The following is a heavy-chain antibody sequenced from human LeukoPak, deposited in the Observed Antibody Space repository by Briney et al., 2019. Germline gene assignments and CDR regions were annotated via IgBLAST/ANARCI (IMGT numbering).Heavy chain of an antibody. CDR2: MNPSSGST. V-gene: IGHV1-8*01. D-gene: IGHD1-1*01. Sequence: ASVKVSCKASGYTFTSYDINWVRQATGQGLEWMGWMNPSSGSTGYAHKFQGRITMTRNTSISTTYMELSSLRSEDTAVYYCARVSAGTRSFDPWGQGTLVTVSS. CDR3: ARVSAGTRSFDP. CDR1: GYTFTSYD. J-gene: IGHJ5*02.